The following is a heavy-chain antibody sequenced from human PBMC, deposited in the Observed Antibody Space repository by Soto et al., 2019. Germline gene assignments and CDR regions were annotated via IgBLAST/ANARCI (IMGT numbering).Heavy chain of an antibody. CDR3: ASLTTVNPTSQTPIDY. CDR2: IIPIFGTA. V-gene: IGHV1-69*06. Sequence: ASVKVSCKASGCTFSSYAISWVRQAPGQGLEWMGGIIPIFGTANYAQKFQGRVTITADKSTSTAYMELSSLRSEDTAVYYCASLTTVNPTSQTPIDYWGQGTLVTVSS. D-gene: IGHD4-17*01. J-gene: IGHJ4*02. CDR1: GCTFSSYA.